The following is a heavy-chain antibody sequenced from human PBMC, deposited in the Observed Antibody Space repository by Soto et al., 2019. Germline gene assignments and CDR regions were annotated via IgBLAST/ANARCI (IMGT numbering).Heavy chain of an antibody. J-gene: IGHJ6*02. CDR2: IYYSVST. D-gene: IGHD1-1*01. CDR3: ARILDWNQLRDRYYYYYGMDV. Sequence: SETVSPTCTVSCGSISSGVYYCSWIRQHPGKGLWWIGYIYYSVSTCYNPSLKSRVTISVDTSKNQFSLKLSSVTAADTAVYYCARILDWNQLRDRYYYYYGMDVWGQGTTVTLSS. V-gene: IGHV4-31*03. CDR1: CGSISSGVYY.